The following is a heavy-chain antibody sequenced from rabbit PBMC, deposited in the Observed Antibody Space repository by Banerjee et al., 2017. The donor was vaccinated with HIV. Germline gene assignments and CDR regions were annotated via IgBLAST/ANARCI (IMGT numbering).Heavy chain of an antibody. J-gene: IGHJ4*01. CDR3: ARDFYTGNPLYVYAADL. V-gene: IGHV1S40*01. CDR2: IGAGSGNT. Sequence: QSLEESGGDLVKPGASLTLTCTASGIDFSSYYYMCWVRQAPGKGLEWIGCIGAGSGNTYYATWAKGRFTISKTSSTTVTLQMTSLTAADTATYFCARDFYTGNPLYVYAADLWGQGTSSPS. D-gene: IGHD6-1*01. CDR1: GIDFSSYYY.